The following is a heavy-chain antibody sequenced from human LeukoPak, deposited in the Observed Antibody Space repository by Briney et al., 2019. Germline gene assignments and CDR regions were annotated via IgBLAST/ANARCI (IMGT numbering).Heavy chain of an antibody. CDR2: ITGSGGST. D-gene: IGHD1-26*01. Sequence: PGGSLRLSCAASGFTFSSYAMSWVRQAPGKGLEWVSDITGSGGSTHYADSVKGRFTISRDNSKNTLYLQMNSLRAEDTAVYYCARDGELPADYWGQGTLVTVSS. CDR3: ARDGELPADY. J-gene: IGHJ4*02. CDR1: GFTFSSYA. V-gene: IGHV3-23*01.